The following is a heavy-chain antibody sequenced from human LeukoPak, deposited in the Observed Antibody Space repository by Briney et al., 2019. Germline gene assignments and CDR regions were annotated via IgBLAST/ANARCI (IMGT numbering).Heavy chain of an antibody. CDR3: ARDGKIGKSSSSNLDY. Sequence: ASVKVSCKASGGTFSSYAISWVRQAPGQGLEWMGWISAYNGNTNYAQKLQGRVTMTTDTSTSTDYMELRSLRSDDTAVYYCARDGKIGKSSSSNLDYWGQGTLVTVSS. CDR1: GGTFSSYA. CDR2: ISAYNGNT. D-gene: IGHD6-6*01. V-gene: IGHV1-18*01. J-gene: IGHJ4*02.